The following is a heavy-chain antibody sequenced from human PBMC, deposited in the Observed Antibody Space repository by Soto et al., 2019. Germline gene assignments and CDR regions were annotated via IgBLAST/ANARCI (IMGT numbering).Heavy chain of an antibody. CDR3: ARDREDGYKFYYGMDV. V-gene: IGHV4-4*07. CDR1: GADINTYS. CDR2: IYTSASI. J-gene: IGHJ6*02. D-gene: IGHD5-18*01. Sequence: PSETLSLTCSVSGADINTYSWTWIRQPAGKGLEWIGRIYTSASINYNPSLKGRVTLSVDTSTNQVSLRLASVTAADTAIYYCARDREDGYKFYYGMDVWGQGYTVT.